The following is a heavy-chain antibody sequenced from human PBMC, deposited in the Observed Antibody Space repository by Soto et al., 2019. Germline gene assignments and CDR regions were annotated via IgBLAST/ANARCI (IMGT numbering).Heavy chain of an antibody. CDR1: GYSISSGYY. CDR2: IYHSGST. J-gene: IGHJ5*02. CDR3: ARDLGYYDFWSGPFNWFDP. V-gene: IGHV4-38-2*02. Sequence: KTSETLSLTCAVSGYSISSGYYWGWIRQPPGKGLEWIGSIYHSGSTYYNPSLKSRVTISVDTSKNQFSLKLSSVTAADTAVYYCARDLGYYDFWSGPFNWFDPWGQGTLVTVSS. D-gene: IGHD3-3*01.